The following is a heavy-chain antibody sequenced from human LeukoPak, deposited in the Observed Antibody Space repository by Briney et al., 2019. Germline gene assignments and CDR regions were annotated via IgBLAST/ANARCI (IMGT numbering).Heavy chain of an antibody. Sequence: SETLSLTCTVSGGSISSYYWSWIRQPPGKGLEWIGYIYYSGSTNYNPSFKSRVTISVDTSKDQFSLKLSSVTAADTAVYYCARGRVYSSGWYNFDYWGQGTLVTVSS. J-gene: IGHJ4*02. CDR1: GGSISSYY. CDR2: IYYSGST. CDR3: ARGRVYSSGWYNFDY. V-gene: IGHV4-59*01. D-gene: IGHD6-19*01.